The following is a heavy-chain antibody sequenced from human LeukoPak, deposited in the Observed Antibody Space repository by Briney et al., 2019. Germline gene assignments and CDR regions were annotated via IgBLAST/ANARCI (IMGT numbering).Heavy chain of an antibody. V-gene: IGHV3-30*18. J-gene: IGHJ4*02. CDR1: GFTFSSYG. D-gene: IGHD1-1*01. Sequence: GRSLRLSCAASGFTFSSYGMHWVRQAPGKGLEWVAVISYDGSNKYYEDSVKGRFTISRDNSKNTLYLQMNRLRAEDTAVYYCAKDWQLVDYWGQGTLVTVSS. CDR3: AKDWQLVDY. CDR2: ISYDGSNK.